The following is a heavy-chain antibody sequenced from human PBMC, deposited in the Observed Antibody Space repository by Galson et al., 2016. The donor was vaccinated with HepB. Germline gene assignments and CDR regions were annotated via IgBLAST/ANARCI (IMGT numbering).Heavy chain of an antibody. D-gene: IGHD1-26*01. CDR3: ARAPRASYSAEYFQH. Sequence: PALVTPPQTLTLTCTFSGFSLDSSGVGVGWIRQSPGKALEWLALTYWDDDIPYNPSPKNRLTVTKDPSKNRVVLTMTNMDLVDAGTYYCARAPRASYSAEYFQHWGQGIPVTVSS. V-gene: IGHV2-5*02. CDR1: GFSLDSSGVG. J-gene: IGHJ1*01. CDR2: TYWDDDI.